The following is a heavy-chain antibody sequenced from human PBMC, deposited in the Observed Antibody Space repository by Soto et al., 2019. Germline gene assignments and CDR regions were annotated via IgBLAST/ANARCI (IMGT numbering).Heavy chain of an antibody. D-gene: IGHD6-13*01. Sequence: QITLKESGPTLVKPTQTLTLTCTVSGFSLSTSGVAVGWVRQPPEKALEWPALIYWDNDKRYSPSLRSRLTIPKDTSKKQVVLTMTNMDAVDTATYDCAHRRIGSSRWSYAAFDLWGQGTMVTVSS. CDR2: IYWDNDK. CDR3: AHRRIGSSRWSYAAFDL. V-gene: IGHV2-5*02. CDR1: GFSLSTSGVA. J-gene: IGHJ3*01.